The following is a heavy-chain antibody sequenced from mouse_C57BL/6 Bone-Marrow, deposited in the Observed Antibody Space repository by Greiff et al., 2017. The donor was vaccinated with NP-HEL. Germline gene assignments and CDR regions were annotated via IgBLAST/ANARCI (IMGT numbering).Heavy chain of an antibody. CDR1: GYTFTSYG. J-gene: IGHJ2*01. CDR3: AGQLGRSCDD. Sequence: QVQLQQSGAELARPGASVKLSCKASGYTFTSYGISWVKQRTGQGLEWIGEIYPRSGNTYYNEKFKGKATLTADKSSSTAYMELRSLTSEDSAVYFCAGQLGRSCDDWGQGTTLTVSS. CDR2: IYPRSGNT. V-gene: IGHV1-81*01. D-gene: IGHD4-1*02.